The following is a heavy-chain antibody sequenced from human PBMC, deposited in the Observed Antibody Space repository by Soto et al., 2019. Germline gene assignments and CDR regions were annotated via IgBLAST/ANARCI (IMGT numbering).Heavy chain of an antibody. CDR2: INPNSGGT. Sequence: ASVKVSCKASGYTFTGYYMHWVRQAPGQGLEWMGWINPNSGGTNYAQKFQGWVTMTRDTSISTAYMELSRLRSDDTAVYYCARGRVKEGIVGANDAFDIWGQGTMVTVSS. CDR3: ARGRVKEGIVGANDAFDI. CDR1: GYTFTGYY. V-gene: IGHV1-2*04. J-gene: IGHJ3*02. D-gene: IGHD1-26*01.